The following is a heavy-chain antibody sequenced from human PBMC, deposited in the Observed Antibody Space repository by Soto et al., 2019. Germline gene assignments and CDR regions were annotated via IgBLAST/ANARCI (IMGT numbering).Heavy chain of an antibody. Sequence: SETLSLTCSLSGGSINSSDHFWGWIRQTPGKGLEWIGSVYYTETTYYNPSLKSPVTISVETSRNTFSLKVNSVTAADTGIYYCARQRVLSTDMFITSFDPWGQGTLVTVSS. CDR1: GGSINSSDHF. J-gene: IGHJ5*02. CDR2: VYYTETT. D-gene: IGHD3-10*02. V-gene: IGHV4-39*01. CDR3: ARQRVLSTDMFITSFDP.